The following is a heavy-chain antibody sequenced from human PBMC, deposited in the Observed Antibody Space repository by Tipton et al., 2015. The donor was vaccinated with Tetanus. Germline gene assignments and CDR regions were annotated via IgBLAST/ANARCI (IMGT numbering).Heavy chain of an antibody. CDR3: ARVNYEFPKKGPFDS. CDR2: TSPSGRT. D-gene: IGHD3-3*01. CDR1: GGSIRSGSYQ. Sequence: TLSLTCTVSGGSIRSGSYQWNWIRQPPGKGLEWLAYTSPSGRTNSNYSLKSRITISQDMSKNQFSLRLASVTAADTAVYYCARVNYEFPKKGPFDSWGQGALVIVSS. J-gene: IGHJ4*02. V-gene: IGHV4-61*01.